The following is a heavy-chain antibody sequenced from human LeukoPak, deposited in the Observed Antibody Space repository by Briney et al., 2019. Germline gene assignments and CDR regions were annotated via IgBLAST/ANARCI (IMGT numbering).Heavy chain of an antibody. V-gene: IGHV3-30*18. Sequence: PGGSLRLSCAASGFTFSSYGMHWVRQAPGKGLEWVAVISYDGSNRYYADSVKGRFTISRDNSKNRLYLQMNSLRAEDTAVYYCAKDDVVYFDYWGQGTLVTVSS. D-gene: IGHD2-21*01. CDR1: GFTFSSYG. CDR3: AKDDVVYFDY. CDR2: ISYDGSNR. J-gene: IGHJ4*02.